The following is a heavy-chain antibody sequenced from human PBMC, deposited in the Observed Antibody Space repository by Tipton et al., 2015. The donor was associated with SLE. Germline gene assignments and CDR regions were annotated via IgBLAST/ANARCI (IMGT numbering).Heavy chain of an antibody. CDR2: IYTSGST. Sequence: TLSLTCAVSGYSISSGYYWGWIRQPPGKGLEWIGRIYTSGSTNYNPSLKSRVTISVDTSKNQFSLKLSSVTAADTAVYYCARDTYSSSWYYFDFWGQGTLVTVSS. J-gene: IGHJ4*02. D-gene: IGHD6-13*01. CDR3: ARDTYSSSWYYFDF. CDR1: GYSISSGYY. V-gene: IGHV4-38-2*02.